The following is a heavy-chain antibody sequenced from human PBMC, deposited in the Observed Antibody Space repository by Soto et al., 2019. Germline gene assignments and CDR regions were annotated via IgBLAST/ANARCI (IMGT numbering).Heavy chain of an antibody. D-gene: IGHD6-13*01. Sequence: SETLSLTCTVSGGSISSYYWSWIRQPPGKGLEWIGYIYYSGSTNYNPSLKSRVTISVDTSKNQFSLKLSSVTAADTAVYYCARGRGQQLVLTPIYGMDVWGQGTTVTVSS. CDR3: ARGRGQQLVLTPIYGMDV. CDR2: IYYSGST. V-gene: IGHV4-59*01. CDR1: GGSISSYY. J-gene: IGHJ6*02.